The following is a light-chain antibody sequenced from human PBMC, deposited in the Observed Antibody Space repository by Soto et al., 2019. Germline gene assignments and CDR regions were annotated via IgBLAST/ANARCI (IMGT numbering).Light chain of an antibody. CDR3: QQSYSRT. CDR1: QSISNY. J-gene: IGKJ1*01. Sequence: DIQLTQSPSSLSASVGDRVSISCRASQSISNYLNWYQQKPVKAPKVLIFAASRLQSGVPSRFSGSGSGTDFTLTITSLQPEDFATYYCQQSYSRTFGQGTKVDIK. V-gene: IGKV1-39*01. CDR2: AAS.